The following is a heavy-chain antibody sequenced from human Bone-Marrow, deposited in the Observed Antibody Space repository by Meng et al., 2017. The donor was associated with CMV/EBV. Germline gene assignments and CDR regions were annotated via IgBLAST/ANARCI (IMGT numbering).Heavy chain of an antibody. J-gene: IGHJ4*02. CDR3: ARVNWAKKWSSSTYFGH. V-gene: IGHV1-2*02. CDR1: GYRFSDHY. CDR2: MNAKSGET. D-gene: IGHD6-6*01. Sequence: ASVKVSCKASGYRFSDHYIHWVRQAPGQGLEWMGWMNAKSGETKYGEKFQGRVSMTRATSVTTAYMEMNGLRSDDTAVYYCARVNWAKKWSSSTYFGHWGQGTLVTVSS.